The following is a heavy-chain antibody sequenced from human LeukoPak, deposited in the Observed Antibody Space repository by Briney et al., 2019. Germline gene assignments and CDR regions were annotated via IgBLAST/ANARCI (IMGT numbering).Heavy chain of an antibody. Sequence: VASVKVSCKASGGTFISYAISWVRQAPGQGLEWMGRIIPIFGSASYARKLQDRVTIITDESTSTVHMELSSLRSEDTAVYYCARGKRESGCDIYHFDYWGQGTLVTVSS. J-gene: IGHJ4*02. CDR1: GGTFISYA. CDR2: IIPIFGSA. D-gene: IGHD5-12*01. V-gene: IGHV1-69*05. CDR3: ARGKRESGCDIYHFDY.